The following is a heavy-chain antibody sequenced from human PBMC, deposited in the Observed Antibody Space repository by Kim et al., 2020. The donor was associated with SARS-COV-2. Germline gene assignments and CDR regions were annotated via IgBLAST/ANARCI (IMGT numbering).Heavy chain of an antibody. V-gene: IGHV3-23*01. CDR3: ARAIDNLVVTAIWDY. D-gene: IGHD2-21*02. CDR1: GFTFSSYA. Sequence: GGSLRLSCAASGFTFSSYAMSWVRQAPGKGLEWVSTISGGGGSTYYADSVKGRFTIFRDNSKNTLYLQMNSLRAEDTAVYYCARAIDNLVVTAIWDYWVQGTLVTVSS. CDR2: ISGGGGST. J-gene: IGHJ4*02.